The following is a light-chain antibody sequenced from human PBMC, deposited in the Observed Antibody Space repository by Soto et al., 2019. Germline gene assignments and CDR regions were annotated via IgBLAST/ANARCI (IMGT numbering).Light chain of an antibody. CDR3: QQRSNWLLT. CDR2: DAS. V-gene: IGKV3-11*01. J-gene: IGKJ4*01. Sequence: EIVLTQSPATLSLSPGERATLSCRASQSVSSYLAWYQQKPGQAPRLLIYDASNRATGIPARISGSGSGTDFTLNLSSLEAEDFAVYYCQQRSNWLLTFGGGTKVEIK. CDR1: QSVSSY.